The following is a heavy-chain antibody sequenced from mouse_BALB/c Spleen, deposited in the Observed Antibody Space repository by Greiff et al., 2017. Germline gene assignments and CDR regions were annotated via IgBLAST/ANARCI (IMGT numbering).Heavy chain of an antibody. J-gene: IGHJ4*01. CDR2: ISNGGGST. D-gene: IGHD2-2*01. V-gene: IGHV5-12-2*01. Sequence: EVKLVESGGGLVQPGGSLKLSCAASGFTFSSYTMSWVRQTPEKRLEWVAYISNGGGSTYYPDTVKGRFTISRDNAKNTLYLQMSSLKSEDTAMYYCARREGYDYYAMDYWGQGTSVTVSS. CDR3: ARREGYDYYAMDY. CDR1: GFTFSSYT.